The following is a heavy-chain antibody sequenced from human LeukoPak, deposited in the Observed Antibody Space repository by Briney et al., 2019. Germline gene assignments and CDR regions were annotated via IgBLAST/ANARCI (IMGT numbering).Heavy chain of an antibody. D-gene: IGHD6-6*01. CDR3: ARVSGAARPFYYYYYMDV. Sequence: SETLSLTCTVSGGSISSSSYYWGWIRQPPGKGLEWIGSIYYSGSTYYNPSLKGRVTISVDTSKNQFSLKLSSVTAADTAVYYCARVSGAARPFYYYYYMDVWGKGTTVTVSS. V-gene: IGHV4-39*07. CDR1: GGSISSSSYY. CDR2: IYYSGST. J-gene: IGHJ6*03.